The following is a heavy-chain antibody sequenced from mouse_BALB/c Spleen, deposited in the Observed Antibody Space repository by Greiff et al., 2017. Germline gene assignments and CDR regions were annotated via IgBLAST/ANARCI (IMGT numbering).Heavy chain of an antibody. D-gene: IGHD1-1*01. CDR3: ARRGTTVVAGDY. CDR1: GYTFTDYY. J-gene: IGHJ2*01. V-gene: IGHV1-77*01. Sequence: QVQLKESGAELARPGASVKLSCKASGYTFTDYYINWVKQRTGQGLEWIGEIYPGSGNTYYNDKFKGKATLTADKSSSTAYMQLSSLTSEDSAVYFCARRGTTVVAGDYWGQGTTLTVSS. CDR2: IYPGSGNT.